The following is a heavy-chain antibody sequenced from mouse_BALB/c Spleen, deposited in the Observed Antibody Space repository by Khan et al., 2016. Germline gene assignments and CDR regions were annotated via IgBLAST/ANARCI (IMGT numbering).Heavy chain of an antibody. CDR3: VRQNLRWYFDV. CDR1: GYSITSDYA. J-gene: IGHJ1*01. D-gene: IGHD1-1*01. V-gene: IGHV3-2*02. Sequence: EVQLQESGPGLVKPSQSLSLTCTVTGYSITSDYAWNWIRQFPGNKLEWMGYISYSGSTSYNPSLKSRISITRDTSKNQFFLQLNSVTTEDTAMXYCVRQNLRWYFDVWGAGTTVTVSS. CDR2: ISYSGST.